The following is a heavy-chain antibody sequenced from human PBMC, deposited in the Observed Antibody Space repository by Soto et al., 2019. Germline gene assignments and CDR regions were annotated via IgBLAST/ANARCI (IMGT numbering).Heavy chain of an antibody. CDR1: GDSVSSDSAG. CDR2: TYYRSKWYY. CDR3: ARGAKSSGRIFDY. V-gene: IGHV6-1*01. D-gene: IGHD2-15*01. Sequence: PSQTLSLTCAITGDSVSSDSAGWSWARQSPSRGLEWLGRTYYRSKWYYEYAVSVRGRFTINPDTSKNQHYLQLNSVTPEDTAVYFCARGAKSSGRIFDYWGQGTLVTVSS. J-gene: IGHJ4*01.